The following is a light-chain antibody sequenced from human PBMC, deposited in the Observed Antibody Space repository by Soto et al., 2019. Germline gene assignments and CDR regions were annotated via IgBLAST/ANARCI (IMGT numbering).Light chain of an antibody. V-gene: IGKV3-15*01. CDR3: QQSNNWPKT. J-gene: IGKJ1*01. CDR1: QSVGSN. CDR2: DAS. Sequence: EIVMTQSPDTLSLSPGETATLSCRASQSVGSNLAWYQQKPGQAPRLLISDASTRAAGLPARFSGSGSGTEFILTISSLLSQDFAVYYCQQSNNWPKTFGQGTKVEIK.